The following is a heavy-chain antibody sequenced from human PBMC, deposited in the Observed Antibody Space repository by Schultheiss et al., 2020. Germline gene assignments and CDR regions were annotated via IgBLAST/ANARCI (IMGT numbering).Heavy chain of an antibody. V-gene: IGHV1-46*01. Sequence: ASVKVSCKASGYTFTSYYMHWVRQAPGQGLEWMGIINPSGGSTSYAQKFQGRVTMTTDTSTSTAYMELRSLRSDDTAVYYCARDRSRYGDYNWFDPWGQGTLVTVSS. CDR2: INPSGGST. J-gene: IGHJ5*02. CDR3: ARDRSRYGDYNWFDP. CDR1: GYTFTSYY. D-gene: IGHD4-17*01.